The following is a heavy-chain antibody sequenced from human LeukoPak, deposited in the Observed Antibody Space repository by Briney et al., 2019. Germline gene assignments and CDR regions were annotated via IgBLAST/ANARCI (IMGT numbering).Heavy chain of an antibody. J-gene: IGHJ5*02. D-gene: IGHD3-22*01. V-gene: IGHV1-2*02. Sequence: GASVKVSCKASGYIFTGQFIHWVRQAPGQGLEWMAMYNPNSGDTTFSQRFQDRVTMTRDTSISTAYMELSRLRSDDTAVYYCARTRIAKYNWFDPWGQGTLVTVSS. CDR1: GYIFTGQF. CDR2: YNPNSGDT. CDR3: ARTRIAKYNWFDP.